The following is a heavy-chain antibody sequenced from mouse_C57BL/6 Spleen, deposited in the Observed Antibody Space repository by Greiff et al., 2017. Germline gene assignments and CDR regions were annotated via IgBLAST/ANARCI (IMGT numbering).Heavy chain of an antibody. Sequence: EVKVVESGGGLLQPGGSLKLSCAASGFTFSDYGMAWVRQAPRKGPEWVAFISNLAYSIYYAATVTGRFTISRENAKNTLYLEMSSLRSEDTAMYYCARHGGAMDYWGQGTSVTVSS. V-gene: IGHV5-15*01. J-gene: IGHJ4*01. CDR2: ISNLAYSI. CDR1: GFTFSDYG. CDR3: ARHGGAMDY.